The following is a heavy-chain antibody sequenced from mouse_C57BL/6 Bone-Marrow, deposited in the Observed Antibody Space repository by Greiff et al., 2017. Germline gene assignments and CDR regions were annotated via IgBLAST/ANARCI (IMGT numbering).Heavy chain of an antibody. Sequence: ESGPGLVKPSPSLSLTCSVTGYSITSGYYWNWIRQFPGNKLEWMGYISYDGSNNYNPSLKNRISITRDTSKNQFFLKLNSVTTEDTATYYCARDGNPYAMDYWGQGTSVTVSS. CDR1: GYSITSGYY. J-gene: IGHJ4*01. CDR3: ARDGNPYAMDY. D-gene: IGHD2-1*01. CDR2: ISYDGSN. V-gene: IGHV3-6*01.